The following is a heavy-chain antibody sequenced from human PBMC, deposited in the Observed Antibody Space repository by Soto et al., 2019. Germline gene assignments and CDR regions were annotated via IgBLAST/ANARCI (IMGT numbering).Heavy chain of an antibody. V-gene: IGHV4-59*01. CDR1: GGSISSYH. CDR2: VFYTGST. J-gene: IGHJ5*02. Sequence: PSETLSLTCTVSGGSISSYHWSWIRQSPGKGLEWIGYVFYTGSTKYNPALKRRVTISVDTSKNQFSLKLSSVSAADTGLYYCARSYSGNFYGYDTWGQGILFTVSS. D-gene: IGHD1-26*01. CDR3: ARSYSGNFYGYDT.